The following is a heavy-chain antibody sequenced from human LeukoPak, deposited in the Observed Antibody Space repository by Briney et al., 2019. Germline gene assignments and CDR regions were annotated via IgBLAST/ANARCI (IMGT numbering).Heavy chain of an antibody. CDR1: GFTFSDYY. Sequence: GGSLRLSCAASGFTFSDYYMSWIRQAPGKGLEWVSYIGSSGSTIYYADSVKGRFTISRDNAKNSLYLQMNSLRAGDTAVYYCTRESCSGNSCYLFDSWGQGTLVTVSS. J-gene: IGHJ4*02. D-gene: IGHD2-15*01. CDR3: TRESCSGNSCYLFDS. V-gene: IGHV3-11*04. CDR2: IGSSGSTI.